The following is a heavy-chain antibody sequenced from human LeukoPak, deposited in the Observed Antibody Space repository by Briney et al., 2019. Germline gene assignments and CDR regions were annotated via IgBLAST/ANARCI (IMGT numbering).Heavy chain of an antibody. CDR1: GFTVSSNY. J-gene: IGHJ3*02. CDR2: IYSGGST. CDR3: ASLPYYYGSGAHDAFDI. V-gene: IGHV3-66*01. Sequence: GGSLRLSCAASGFTVSSNYMSWVRQAPGKGLEWVSVIYSGGSTYYADSAKGRFTISRDNSKNTLYLQMNSLRAEDTAVYYCASLPYYYGSGAHDAFDIWGQGTMVTVSS. D-gene: IGHD3-10*01.